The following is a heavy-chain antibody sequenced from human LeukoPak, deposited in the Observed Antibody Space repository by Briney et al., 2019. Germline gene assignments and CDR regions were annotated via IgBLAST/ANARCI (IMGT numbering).Heavy chain of an antibody. CDR2: ISGSAGST. J-gene: IGHJ4*02. CDR1: GFTFSSYV. CDR3: AKDQQWLEYFDY. V-gene: IGHV3-23*01. Sequence: GGSLRLSCAASGFTFSSYVMSWVRQAPGKGLEWVSSISGSAGSTYYTDSVKGRFAISRDNSKDTLYLQMNSLRDEDTAVYYCAKDQQWLEYFDYWGQGILVTVSS. D-gene: IGHD6-19*01.